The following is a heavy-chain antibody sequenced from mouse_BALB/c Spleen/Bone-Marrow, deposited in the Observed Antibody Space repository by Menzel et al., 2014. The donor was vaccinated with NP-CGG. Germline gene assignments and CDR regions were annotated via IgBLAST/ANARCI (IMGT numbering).Heavy chain of an antibody. CDR1: GYTFTDYE. CDR2: IDPETGGT. D-gene: IGHD1-1*01. CDR3: TREGYYGSSPARFPY. J-gene: IGHJ3*01. Sequence: QVQLQQSGAELVRPGASVTLSCKASGYTFTDYEMHWVKQTPVHGLEWIGTIDPETGGTAYNQKFKGKATLTADKPSSTAYMGLRSLTSEDSAVYYCTREGYYGSSPARFPYWGQGTLVTVSA. V-gene: IGHV1-15*01.